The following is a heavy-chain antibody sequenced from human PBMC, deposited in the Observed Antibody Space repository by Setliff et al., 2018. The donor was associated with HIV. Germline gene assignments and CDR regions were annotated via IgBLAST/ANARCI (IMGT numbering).Heavy chain of an antibody. Sequence: GGSLRLSCAASGFTFSSYWMSWVRQAPGKGLEWVANIKQDGSEKYYVDSVKGRFTISRDNAKNSLYLQMNSLRAEDTAVYYCARDLGGSGSSIGEDAFDIWGQGTMVTVSS. V-gene: IGHV3-7*01. J-gene: IGHJ3*02. CDR1: GFTFSSYW. D-gene: IGHD3-10*01. CDR2: IKQDGSEK. CDR3: ARDLGGSGSSIGEDAFDI.